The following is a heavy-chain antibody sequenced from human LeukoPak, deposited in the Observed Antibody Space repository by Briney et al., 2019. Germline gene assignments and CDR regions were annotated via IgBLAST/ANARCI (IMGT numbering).Heavy chain of an antibody. CDR1: GGSFSGYY. J-gene: IGHJ4*02. V-gene: IGHV4-34*01. CDR3: ARDRGGGYTDY. D-gene: IGHD6-25*01. CDR2: INHSGST. Sequence: SETLSLTCAVYGGSFSGYYWSWIRQPPGKGLEWIGEINHSGSTNYNPSLKSRVTISVDTSKNQFSLKLSSVTAADTAVYYCARDRGGGYTDYWGQGTLVTVSS.